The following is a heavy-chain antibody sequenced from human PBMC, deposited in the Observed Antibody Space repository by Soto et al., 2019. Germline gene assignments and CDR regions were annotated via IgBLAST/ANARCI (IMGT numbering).Heavy chain of an antibody. V-gene: IGHV3-15*07. D-gene: IGHD3-3*01. CDR2: IKSKTDGGTT. Sequence: PGGSLRLSCAASGFTFSNAWMNWVRQAPGKGLEWVGRIKSKTDGGTTDYAAPVKGRFTISRDDSKNTLYLQMNSLKTEDTAVYYCTTDLYDFWSGYSPYYYYGMDVWGQGTTVTVSS. J-gene: IGHJ6*02. CDR3: TTDLYDFWSGYSPYYYYGMDV. CDR1: GFTFSNAW.